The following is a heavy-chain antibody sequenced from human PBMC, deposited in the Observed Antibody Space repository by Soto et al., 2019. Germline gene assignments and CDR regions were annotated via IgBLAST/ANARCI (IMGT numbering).Heavy chain of an antibody. CDR2: INPNSGGT. CDR1: GYTFTDYY. CDR3: ARDQSPSSGWPGMDV. V-gene: IGHV1-2*02. D-gene: IGHD6-19*01. Sequence: SVKVSCKASGYTFTDYYMHWVRQAPGQGLEWMGWINPNSGGTNYAQKFQGRVTMTRDTSISTAYMELNRLRSDDTAVYYCARDQSPSSGWPGMDVWGQGTTVNV. J-gene: IGHJ6*02.